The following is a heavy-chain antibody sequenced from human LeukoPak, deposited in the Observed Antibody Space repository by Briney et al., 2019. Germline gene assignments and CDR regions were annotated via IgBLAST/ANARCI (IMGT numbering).Heavy chain of an antibody. D-gene: IGHD3-10*01. CDR1: GGSISSGGYF. CDR3: ARDLWFGEYNWFDP. V-gene: IGHV4-31*03. CDR2: ISHSGST. J-gene: IGHJ5*02. Sequence: SETLSLTCTASGGSISSGGYFWSWVRQHPGKGLEWIGYISHSGSTYYNPSLKSRVTISLDTSKDRFSLRLSSVTAADTAVYYCARDLWFGEYNWFDPWGQGTLVTVSS.